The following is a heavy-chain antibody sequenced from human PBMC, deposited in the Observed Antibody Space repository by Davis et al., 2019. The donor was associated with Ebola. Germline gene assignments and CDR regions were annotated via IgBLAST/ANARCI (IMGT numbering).Heavy chain of an antibody. CDR2: INQDGSEK. CDR1: GFTFSSYG. D-gene: IGHD3-9*01. J-gene: IGHJ4*02. CDR3: ATDGSHYDISD. Sequence: GGSLRLSCTASGFTFSSYGMHWVRQAPGKGLEWVANINQDGSEKYYVDSVKGRFTISRDNSRNTLYLQINGLRTEDTAVYYCATDGSHYDISDWGQGILVTVSS. V-gene: IGHV3-7*01.